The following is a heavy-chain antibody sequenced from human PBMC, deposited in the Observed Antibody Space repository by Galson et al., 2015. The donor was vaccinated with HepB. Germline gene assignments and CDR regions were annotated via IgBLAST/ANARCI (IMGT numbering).Heavy chain of an antibody. CDR1: GFTFADYA. CDR2: IRNTLYGGTT. CDR3: TRHLHDRNAAAAFFDP. D-gene: IGHD6-13*01. J-gene: IGHJ5*02. V-gene: IGHV3-49*04. Sequence: SLRLSCAASGFTFADYAMSWVRQAPGKGLEWVGFIRNTLYGGTTEYAASVKGRFTISRDDSKSVAYLQMNSLKTEDTAVYYCTRHLHDRNAAAAFFDPWGKGTLVTVSS.